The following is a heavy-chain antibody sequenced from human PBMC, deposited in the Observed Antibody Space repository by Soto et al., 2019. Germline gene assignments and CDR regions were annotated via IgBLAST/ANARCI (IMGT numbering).Heavy chain of an antibody. D-gene: IGHD3-16*01. J-gene: IGHJ4*02. CDR1: GGSVSSGSYY. V-gene: IGHV4-61*01. Sequence: SETLSLTCTVSGGSVSSGSYYWRWIRQPPGKGLEWIGYIYYSGSTNYNPSLKSRVTISVDTSKNQFSLKLSSVTAADTAVYYCARVEEGEDYWGQGTLVTVSS. CDR2: IYYSGST. CDR3: ARVEEGEDY.